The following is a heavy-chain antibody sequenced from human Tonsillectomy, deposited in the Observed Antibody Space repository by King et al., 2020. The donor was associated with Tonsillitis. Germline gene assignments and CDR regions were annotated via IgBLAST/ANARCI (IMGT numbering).Heavy chain of an antibody. V-gene: IGHV5-51*03. Sequence: QLVQSGAEVKKPGESLKISCKGSGYSFGNYWIGWVRQMPGKGLEWMGIIYPGDSDTRYSPSFQGQVTISADKVISTAYLQWSSLKASDTAIYYCAGAAVKYYDSTAYYDNYGAFDIWGQGTLVTVSS. CDR2: IYPGDSDT. CDR1: GYSFGNYW. J-gene: IGHJ3*02. CDR3: AGAAVKYYDSTAYYDNYGAFDI. D-gene: IGHD3-22*01.